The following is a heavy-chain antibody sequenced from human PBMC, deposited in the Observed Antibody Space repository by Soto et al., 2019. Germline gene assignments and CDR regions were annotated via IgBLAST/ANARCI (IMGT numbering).Heavy chain of an antibody. CDR3: ARDLSLVGATSLVDY. D-gene: IGHD1-26*01. J-gene: IGHJ4*02. V-gene: IGHV1-18*01. CDR2: ISAYNGNT. Sequence: QVQLVQSGAEVKKPGASVKVSCKASGYTFTSYGISWVRQAPGQGLEWMGWISAYNGNTNYAQKLQGRVTMTTDTYTSTAYMELRSLRSDDTAVYYCARDLSLVGATSLVDYWGQGTLVTVSS. CDR1: GYTFTSYG.